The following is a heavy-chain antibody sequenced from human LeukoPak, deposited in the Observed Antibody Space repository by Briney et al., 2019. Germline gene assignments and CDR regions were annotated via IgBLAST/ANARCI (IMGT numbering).Heavy chain of an antibody. V-gene: IGHV3-11*01. CDR3: ARDQRVGARGALYYYYGMDV. CDR1: GFTFSDYY. Sequence: GGSLRLSCAASGFTFSDYYMSWIRQAPGKGLEWVSYISSSGSTIYYADSVKGRFTISRDNAKNSLYLQMNSLRAEDTAVYYCARDQRVGARGALYYYYGMDVWGQGTTVTVSS. J-gene: IGHJ6*02. CDR2: ISSSGSTI. D-gene: IGHD3-10*01.